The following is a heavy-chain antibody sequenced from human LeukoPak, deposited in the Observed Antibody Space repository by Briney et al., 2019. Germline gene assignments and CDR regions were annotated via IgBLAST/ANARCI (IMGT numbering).Heavy chain of an antibody. CDR2: ISSSGSTI. V-gene: IGHV3-48*03. Sequence: PGGSLRLSCAASGFTFSSYEMNWVRQAPGKGLEWVSYISSSGSTIYYADSAKGRFTISRDNAKNSLYLQMNSLRAEDTAVYYCIVLAVAGTFGFDYWGQGTLVTVSS. CDR1: GFTFSSYE. CDR3: IVLAVAGTFGFDY. J-gene: IGHJ4*02. D-gene: IGHD6-19*01.